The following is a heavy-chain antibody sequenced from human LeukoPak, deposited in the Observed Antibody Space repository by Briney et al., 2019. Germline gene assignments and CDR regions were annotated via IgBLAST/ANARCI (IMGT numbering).Heavy chain of an antibody. CDR2: IRYDGSNE. D-gene: IGHD3-10*01. V-gene: IGHV3-30*19. Sequence: GGSLRLSCAASGFTFSTYGLHWVRQAPGKGLEWVALIRYDGSNEYYADSVKGRFSISRDNSKNTLYLQMNSLRAEDMAVYYCTRLRGERASGDYWGQGTLVTVSS. CDR3: TRLRGERASGDY. CDR1: GFTFSTYG. J-gene: IGHJ4*02.